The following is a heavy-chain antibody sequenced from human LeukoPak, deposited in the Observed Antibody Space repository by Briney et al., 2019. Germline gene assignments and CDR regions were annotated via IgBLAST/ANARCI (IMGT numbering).Heavy chain of an antibody. CDR1: GGSISSSSFY. V-gene: IGHV4-39*01. D-gene: IGHD3-10*01. J-gene: IGHJ6*03. CDR3: ARLTDYYGSGSYFYYYYYMDV. CDR2: IYYSGST. Sequence: SETLSHTCTVSGGSISSSSFYWGWIRQPPGKGLEWIGGIYYSGSTYYNPSLKSRVTISVDTSKNQFSLKLSSVTAADTAVYYCARLTDYYGSGSYFYYYYYMDVWGKGTTVTISS.